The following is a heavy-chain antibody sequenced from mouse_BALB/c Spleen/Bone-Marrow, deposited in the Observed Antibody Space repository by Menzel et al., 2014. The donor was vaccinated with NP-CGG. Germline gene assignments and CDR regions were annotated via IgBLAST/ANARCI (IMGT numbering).Heavy chain of an antibody. V-gene: IGHV6-6*02. CDR3: NTGFAY. CDR1: GLTFSNYW. Sequence: EVKLMESGGDLVQPGGSMKLSCVASGLTFSNYWMNWVRQSPEKGLEWVAEIRLKSHNYATRYAESVKGRFTISRDDSKSSVYLQMNNLRAEDSGIYYCNTGFAYWGQGTLVTVSA. CDR2: IRLKSHNYAT. J-gene: IGHJ3*01.